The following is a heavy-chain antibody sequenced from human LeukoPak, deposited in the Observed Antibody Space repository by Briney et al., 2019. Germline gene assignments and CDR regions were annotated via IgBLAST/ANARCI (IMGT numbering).Heavy chain of an antibody. CDR1: GFTFSSYA. Sequence: GGSLRLSCAASGFTFSSYAMHWVRQAPGKGLEWVAVISYDGSNNYYADSVKGRFTISRDNAKNSLYLQMDSLRAEDTAVYYCARALGDDFWSGYSDSWGQGTLVTVPS. J-gene: IGHJ4*02. CDR3: ARALGDDFWSGYSDS. D-gene: IGHD3-3*01. V-gene: IGHV3-30*04. CDR2: ISYDGSNN.